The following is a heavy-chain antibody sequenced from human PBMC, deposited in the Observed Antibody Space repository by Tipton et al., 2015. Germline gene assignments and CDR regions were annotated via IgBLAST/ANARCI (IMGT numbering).Heavy chain of an antibody. CDR3: ARRFSHSSSWTFDY. D-gene: IGHD6-13*01. J-gene: IGHJ4*02. CDR1: GYSISSGYY. Sequence: TLFLTCDVSGYSISSGYYWSWIRQPPGKGLEWIGSISHSGNTYYNPSLKSRVTMSRDTSKNQFSLKLTSVTAADTAVYYCARRFSHSSSWTFDYWGQGTPVTVSS. V-gene: IGHV4-38-2*01. CDR2: ISHSGNT.